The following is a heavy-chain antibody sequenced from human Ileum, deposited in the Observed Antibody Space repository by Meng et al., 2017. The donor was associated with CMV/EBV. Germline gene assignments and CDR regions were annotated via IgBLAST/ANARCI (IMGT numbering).Heavy chain of an antibody. Sequence: EVQVVESGGGVVQPGGSLRLSCVVSGFTFSKSWMHWVRQAPGKGLEWVSYTDGGRTAYVDSVEGRFTISRDNAENTLYLQMNSLRADDTAVYYCAADIMSVGGTFDFWGQGALVTVSS. CDR1: GFTFSKSW. CDR2: TDGGRT. CDR3: AADIMSVGGTFDF. D-gene: IGHD6-19*01. J-gene: IGHJ4*02. V-gene: IGHV3-74*01.